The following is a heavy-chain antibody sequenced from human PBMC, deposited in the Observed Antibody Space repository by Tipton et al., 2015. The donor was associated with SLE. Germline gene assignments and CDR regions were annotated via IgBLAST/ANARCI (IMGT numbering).Heavy chain of an antibody. Sequence: GSLRLSCAASGFTFSGYHMHWVRQAPGKGLEWVAFVRFDETKKSYAASVKGRFIISRDNSNNTLYLQMNSLRAEDTAVYYCAKDYYGSGSHYARELFFDSWGQGTLVSVSS. J-gene: IGHJ4*02. D-gene: IGHD3-10*01. CDR1: GFTFSGYH. CDR3: AKDYYGSGSHYARELFFDS. CDR2: VRFDETKK. V-gene: IGHV3-30*02.